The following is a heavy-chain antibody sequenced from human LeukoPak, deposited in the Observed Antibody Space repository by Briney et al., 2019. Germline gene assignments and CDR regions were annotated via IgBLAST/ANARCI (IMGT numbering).Heavy chain of an antibody. Sequence: PGGSLRLSCAASGFTFGSYGMHWVRQAPGKGLEWVAVIWYDGSNKYYADSVKGRFTISRDNSKNTLYLQMNSLRAEDTAVYYCARDKLVDGMDVWGQGTTVTVSS. CDR2: IWYDGSNK. CDR3: ARDKLVDGMDV. D-gene: IGHD2-8*02. V-gene: IGHV3-33*01. J-gene: IGHJ6*02. CDR1: GFTFGSYG.